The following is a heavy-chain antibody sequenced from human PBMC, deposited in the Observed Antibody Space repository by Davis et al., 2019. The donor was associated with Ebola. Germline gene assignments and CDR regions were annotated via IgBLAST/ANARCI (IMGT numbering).Heavy chain of an antibody. D-gene: IGHD3-16*01. CDR2: ISYDGSNK. CDR3: ARELYETVYYYYYYGMDV. Sequence: GESLKISCAASGFTFSSYSMHWVRQAPGKGLEWVAVISYDGSNKYYADSVKGRFTISRDNSKNTLYLQMNSLRAEDTAVYYCARELYETVYYYYYYGMDVWGQGTTVTVSS. J-gene: IGHJ6*02. CDR1: GFTFSSYS. V-gene: IGHV3-30*03.